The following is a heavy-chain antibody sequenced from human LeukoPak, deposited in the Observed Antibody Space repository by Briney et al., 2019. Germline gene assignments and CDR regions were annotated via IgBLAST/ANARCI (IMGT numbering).Heavy chain of an antibody. CDR3: AKEPHYDYDSSGYYDY. V-gene: IGHV3-30*18. Sequence: GGSLRLSCEASGFTFSSYGIHWVRQAPGKGLEWVAVISYDGSNKYYADSVKGRFTISRDNSKNTLYLQMNSLRAEDTAVYYCAKEPHYDYDSSGYYDYWGQGTLVTVSS. CDR2: ISYDGSNK. D-gene: IGHD3-22*01. CDR1: GFTFSSYG. J-gene: IGHJ4*02.